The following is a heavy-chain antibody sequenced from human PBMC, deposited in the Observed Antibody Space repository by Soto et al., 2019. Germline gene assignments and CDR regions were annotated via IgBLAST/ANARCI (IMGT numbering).Heavy chain of an antibody. V-gene: IGHV1-69*12. D-gene: IGHD2-2*01. J-gene: IGHJ6*02. CDR3: ARHDCISSSCYYYYYYGMGV. Sequence: QVQLVQSGAEVKKPGSSVKVSCKASGGTFSSYAISWVRQAPGQGLEWMGGIIPIFGTVNYAQKFQGRVTITADESTSTAYMELSSLRSEDTAVYYCARHDCISSSCYYYYYYGMGVWGQGTTVTVSS. CDR2: IIPIFGTV. CDR1: GGTFSSYA.